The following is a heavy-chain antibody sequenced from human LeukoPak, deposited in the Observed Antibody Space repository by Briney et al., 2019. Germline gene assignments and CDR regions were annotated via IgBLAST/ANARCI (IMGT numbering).Heavy chain of an antibody. CDR3: ARGQQWLDWFDP. V-gene: IGHV1-8*02. Sequence: AASVKVSCKASGYTFTSYGISWVRQAPGQGLEWMGWMNPNSGNTGYAQKFQGRVIMTRNTSISTAYMELSSLRSEDTAVYYCARGQQWLDWFDPWGQGTLVTVSS. CDR1: GYTFTSYG. CDR2: MNPNSGNT. D-gene: IGHD6-19*01. J-gene: IGHJ5*02.